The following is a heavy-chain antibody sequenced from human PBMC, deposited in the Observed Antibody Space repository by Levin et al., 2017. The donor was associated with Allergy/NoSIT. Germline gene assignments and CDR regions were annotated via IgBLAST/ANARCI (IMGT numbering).Heavy chain of an antibody. J-gene: IGHJ4*02. Sequence: QTGGSLRLSCAVSGFRVETFAMSWVRQTPGKGLEWLSAITNNNGKTYYADPVKGRFTISRDNSENTVFLQMNSLRVDDTAVYYCAKDHPSSGWPAFEVWGQGTLVTVSS. CDR2: ITNNNGKT. D-gene: IGHD6-19*01. V-gene: IGHV3-23*01. CDR3: AKDHPSSGWPAFEV. CDR1: GFRVETFA.